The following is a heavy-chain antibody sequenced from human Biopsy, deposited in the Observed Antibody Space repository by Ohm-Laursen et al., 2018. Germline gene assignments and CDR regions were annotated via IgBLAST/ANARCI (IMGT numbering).Heavy chain of an antibody. CDR3: ARHRGGMPSSGNWFDH. Sequence: GTLSLTCSVSGYSMSTYYWSWIRQPPGKGLEWIGYIYYSGSTNYNPSLKSRVTISVDMSKNQFSLKLTSVAAADTAVYYCARHRGGMPSSGNWFDHWGLGTLVTVSS. V-gene: IGHV4-59*08. D-gene: IGHD2-2*01. J-gene: IGHJ5*02. CDR2: IYYSGST. CDR1: GYSMSTYY.